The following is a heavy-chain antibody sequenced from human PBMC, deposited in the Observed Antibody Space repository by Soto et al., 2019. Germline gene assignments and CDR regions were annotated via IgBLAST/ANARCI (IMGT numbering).Heavy chain of an antibody. V-gene: IGHV5-51*01. CDR3: ARLDNRGGHWFDSRGRPGVSGLDF. Sequence: PGESLKISCKGSGYSFTDFWIGWVRQKPGKGLEWMGIIYVGDSETRYSPSFPGQVIMSADKSINAAYLQWSSLKASDTAKYYCARLDNRGGHWFDSRGRPGVSGLDFWGQGTLVTVSS. D-gene: IGHD3-22*01. CDR2: IYVGDSET. CDR1: GYSFTDFW. J-gene: IGHJ4*02.